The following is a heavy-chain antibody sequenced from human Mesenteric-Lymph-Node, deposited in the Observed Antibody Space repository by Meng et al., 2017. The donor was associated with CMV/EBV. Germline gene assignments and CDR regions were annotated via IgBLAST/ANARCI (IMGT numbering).Heavy chain of an antibody. CDR1: GFTFSSYA. J-gene: IGHJ5*01. CDR3: ARGVARPRDWFDS. D-gene: IGHD5-12*01. CDR2: ISSGSLTI. V-gene: IGHV3-48*04. Sequence: GGSLRLSCAASGFTFSSYAMSWVRQAPGKGLEWVSYISSGSLTIHYTDSVKGRFTISRDNAKNLLYLQMNSLRVEDTAVYYCARGVARPRDWFDSWGRGTLVTVSS.